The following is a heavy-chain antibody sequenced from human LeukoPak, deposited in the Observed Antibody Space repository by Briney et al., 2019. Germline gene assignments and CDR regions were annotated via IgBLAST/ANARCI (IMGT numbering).Heavy chain of an antibody. CDR3: ARARIQLWSPTPDY. J-gene: IGHJ4*02. V-gene: IGHV1-18*01. D-gene: IGHD5-18*01. CDR2: ISAYNGNT. Sequence: ASVKVSRKASGYTFTSYGISWVRQAPGQGLEWMGWISAYNGNTNYAQKLQGRVTMTTDTSTSTAYMELRSLRSDDTAVYYCARARIQLWSPTPDYWGQGTLVTVSS. CDR1: GYTFTSYG.